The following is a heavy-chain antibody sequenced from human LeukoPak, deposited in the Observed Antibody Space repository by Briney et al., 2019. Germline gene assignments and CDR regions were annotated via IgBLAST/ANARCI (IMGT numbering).Heavy chain of an antibody. CDR1: GFTLSTYS. CDR3: AKDDGWVQYAN. J-gene: IGHJ4*02. CDR2: ISSSSLYI. Sequence: TGGSLRLSCAASGFTLSTYSLNWVRQAPGKGLEWVSSISSSSLYIYYADSVKGRFTISRDNSKNTLYLQMNSLRAEDTAVYYCAKDDGWVQYANWGQGTLVTVSS. V-gene: IGHV3-21*04. D-gene: IGHD5-24*01.